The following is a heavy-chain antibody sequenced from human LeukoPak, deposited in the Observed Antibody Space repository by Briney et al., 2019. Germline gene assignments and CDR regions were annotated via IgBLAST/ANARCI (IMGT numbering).Heavy chain of an antibody. CDR3: ASASLVGLLFDY. CDR1: GGSISSYY. Sequence: SETLSLTCTVSGGSISSYYWSWIRQPPGKGLEWIGYIYYSGSTNYNPSLESRVTISVDTSKNQFSLKLSSVTAADTAVYYCASASLVGLLFDYWGQGTLVTVSS. CDR2: IYYSGST. V-gene: IGHV4-59*01. J-gene: IGHJ4*02. D-gene: IGHD3-10*01.